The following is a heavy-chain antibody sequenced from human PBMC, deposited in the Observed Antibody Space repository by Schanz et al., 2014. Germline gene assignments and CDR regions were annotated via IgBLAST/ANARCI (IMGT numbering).Heavy chain of an antibody. CDR2: IYSSGNT. CDR1: GGSINNYH. V-gene: IGHV4-59*01. CDR3: ARVAVAGVEGNREHYYVLDV. D-gene: IGHD6-19*01. Sequence: QVQLQESGPGLVKPSETLSLTCTVSGGSINNYHWSWIRQPPGMGLEWLGYIYSSGNTNYNPSLKSRVTISRDTSKNQFSLTLTAVAASDTAVYYCARVAVAGVEGNREHYYVLDVWGQGTTVTVSS. J-gene: IGHJ6*02.